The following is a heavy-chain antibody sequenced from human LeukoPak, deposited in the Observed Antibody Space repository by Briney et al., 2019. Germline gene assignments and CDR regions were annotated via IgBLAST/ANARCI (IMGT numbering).Heavy chain of an antibody. J-gene: IGHJ4*02. V-gene: IGHV5-51*01. Sequence: GESLKISCKGSGXSFSSYCIGWVRQMPGKGLEWMGMIYPGDSDTRYSPSFQGQVTISADKSISTAYLQWSSLKASDTAMYYCARHHVDTVMALPDYWGQGTLVTVSS. CDR3: ARHHVDTVMALPDY. D-gene: IGHD5-18*01. CDR2: IYPGDSDT. CDR1: GXSFSSYC.